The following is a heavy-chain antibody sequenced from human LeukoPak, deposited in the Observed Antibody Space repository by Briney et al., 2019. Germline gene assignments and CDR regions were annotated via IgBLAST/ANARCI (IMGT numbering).Heavy chain of an antibody. V-gene: IGHV3-30*18. CDR1: GFTFSSYG. D-gene: IGHD3-22*01. Sequence: GGSLRLSCAASGFTFSSYGMHWVRQAPGKGLEWVAVISYDGSNKYYADSVKGRFTISRDNSKNTLYLQMNSLRAEDTAVYYCAKDQVHITMIAEELYYFDYWGQGTLVTVSS. J-gene: IGHJ4*02. CDR2: ISYDGSNK. CDR3: AKDQVHITMIAEELYYFDY.